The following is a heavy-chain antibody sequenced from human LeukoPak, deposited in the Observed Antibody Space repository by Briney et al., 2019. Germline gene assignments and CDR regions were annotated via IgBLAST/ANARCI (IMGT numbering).Heavy chain of an antibody. CDR3: AVRFDY. CDR2: ISGSGGST. J-gene: IGHJ4*02. Sequence: GGSLRLSCAASGFTFSNYNMNWVRQAPGKGLEWVSEISGSGGSTYYADSVKGRFTISRENAKNSLYLQMNSLRAEDTAVYYFAVRFDYWGQGILVTVSS. CDR1: GFTFSNYN. D-gene: IGHD3-16*02. V-gene: IGHV3-48*04.